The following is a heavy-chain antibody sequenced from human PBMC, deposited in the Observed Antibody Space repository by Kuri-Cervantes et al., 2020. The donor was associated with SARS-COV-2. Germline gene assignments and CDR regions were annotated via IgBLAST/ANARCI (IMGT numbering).Heavy chain of an antibody. Sequence: GSLRLSCTVSGGSISSHYWSWIRQPPGKGLEWIGYIYYSGSTNYNPSLKSRVTISVDTSKNQFSLKLSSVTAADTAVYYCAREGSSSLAWFDPWGQGTLVTVSS. CDR3: AREGSSSLAWFDP. V-gene: IGHV4-59*11. J-gene: IGHJ5*02. D-gene: IGHD6-6*01. CDR1: GGSISSHY. CDR2: IYYSGST.